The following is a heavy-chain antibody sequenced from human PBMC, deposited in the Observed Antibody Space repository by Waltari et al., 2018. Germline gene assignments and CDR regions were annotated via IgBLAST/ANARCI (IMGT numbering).Heavy chain of an antibody. J-gene: IGHJ4*02. CDR1: GYTFTGYY. Sequence: QVQLVQSGAEVKKPGASVKVSCKASGYTFTGYYMHWVRQAPGQGLEWMGRINPNRCGTNYAQKFQGRVTMTRDTSISTAYMELSRLRSDDTAVYYCARDLSRDYYDSSGYFDYWGQGTLVTVSS. CDR2: INPNRCGT. V-gene: IGHV1-2*06. CDR3: ARDLSRDYYDSSGYFDY. D-gene: IGHD3-22*01.